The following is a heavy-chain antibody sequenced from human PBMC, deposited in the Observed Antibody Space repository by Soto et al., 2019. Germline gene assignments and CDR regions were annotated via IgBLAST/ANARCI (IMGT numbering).Heavy chain of an antibody. CDR1: GFTFSSYG. D-gene: IGHD1-7*01. CDR2: ISYDGSNK. CDR3: AKGGAVENSFDY. J-gene: IGHJ4*02. Sequence: QVQLVESGGGVVQPGRSLRLSCAASGFTFSSYGMHWVRQAPGKGLEWVAVISYDGSNKYYADSVKGRFTISRDNSKNTLYLQMNSLRAEDTAVYYCAKGGAVENSFDYWGQGTLVTVSS. V-gene: IGHV3-30*18.